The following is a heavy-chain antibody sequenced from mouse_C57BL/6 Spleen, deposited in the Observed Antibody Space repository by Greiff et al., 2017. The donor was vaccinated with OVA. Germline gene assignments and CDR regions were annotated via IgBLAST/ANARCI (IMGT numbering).Heavy chain of an antibody. Sequence: EESGPGLVKPSQSLSLTCSVTGYSITSGYYWNWIRQFPGNKLEWMGYISYDGSNNYNPSLKNRISITRDTSKNQFFLKLNSVTTEDTATYYCAREGMAYWGQGTLVTVSA. CDR2: ISYDGSN. J-gene: IGHJ3*01. CDR3: AREGMAY. CDR1: GYSITSGYY. V-gene: IGHV3-6*01.